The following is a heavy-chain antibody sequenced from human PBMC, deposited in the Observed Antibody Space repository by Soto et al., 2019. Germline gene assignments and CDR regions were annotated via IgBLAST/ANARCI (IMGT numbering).Heavy chain of an antibody. D-gene: IGHD3-10*01. Sequence: SETLSLTCAVYGGSFSGYYWSWIRQPPGKGLEWIGEINHSGSTNYNPSLKSRVTISVDTSKNQFSLKLSSVTAADTAVYYCARGRPSLKLLWFGETLPKLYYFDYWGQGTLVTVSS. CDR2: INHSGST. J-gene: IGHJ4*02. CDR3: ARGRPSLKLLWFGETLPKLYYFDY. CDR1: GGSFSGYY. V-gene: IGHV4-34*01.